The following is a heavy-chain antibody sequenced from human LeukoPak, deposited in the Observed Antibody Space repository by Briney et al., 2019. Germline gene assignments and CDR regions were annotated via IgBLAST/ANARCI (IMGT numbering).Heavy chain of an antibody. CDR3: AKDTAYYDSSGYSYFDY. J-gene: IGHJ4*02. CDR2: IRYDGSNK. D-gene: IGHD3-22*01. V-gene: IGHV3-30*02. Sequence: PGGSLRLSCAASGFTFSSYGMHWVRQAPGKGLEWVAFIRYDGSNKYNADSVKGRFTISRDDSKNTLYLQMNSLRAEDTAVYYCAKDTAYYDSSGYSYFDYWGQGTLVTVSS. CDR1: GFTFSSYG.